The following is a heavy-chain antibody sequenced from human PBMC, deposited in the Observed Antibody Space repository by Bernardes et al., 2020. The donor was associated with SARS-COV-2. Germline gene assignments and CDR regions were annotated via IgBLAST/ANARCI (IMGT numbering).Heavy chain of an antibody. V-gene: IGHV3-23*01. CDR3: ATNLSSGWPLDY. Sequence: GGSLRLFCVASGFTFSSYVMSWVRQAPGKGLEWVCSISGSGGSTHYADSVKGRFTISRDNSKNTLNLQMNSLRAEDAAVYYCATNLSSGWPLDYWGQGTLVTVSS. D-gene: IGHD6-19*01. CDR1: GFTFSSYV. J-gene: IGHJ4*02. CDR2: ISGSGGST.